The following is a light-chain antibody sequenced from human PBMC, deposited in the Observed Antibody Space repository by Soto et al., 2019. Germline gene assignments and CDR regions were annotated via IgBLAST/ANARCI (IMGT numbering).Light chain of an antibody. CDR2: DAS. CDR1: QNIDSR. V-gene: IGKV1-5*01. CDR3: QQYNSFSLFT. J-gene: IGKJ3*01. Sequence: DIQMAQSPSTLSASVGDRVTITCRASQNIDSRLAWYQQKPGKAPKLLVYDASTLERGVTSTFSGSGSSTDFTLTISSLQPEDFATYYCQQYNSFSLFTFGPGTKVETK.